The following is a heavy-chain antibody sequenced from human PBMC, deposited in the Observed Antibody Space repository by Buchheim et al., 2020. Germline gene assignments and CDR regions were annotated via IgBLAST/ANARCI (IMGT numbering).Heavy chain of an antibody. CDR1: GGSISSGGYS. V-gene: IGHV4-30-2*01. D-gene: IGHD4-11*01. CDR3: AVSSGVTTRYYSYQYGMDV. J-gene: IGHJ6*02. CDR2: IYHSGST. Sequence: QLQLQESGSGLVKPSQTLSPTCAVSGGSISSGGYSWSWIRQPPGKGLEWIGYIYHSGSTYYNPSLKSRVTISVDRSKNQFSLKLSSVTAADTAVYYCAVSSGVTTRYYSYQYGMDVWGQGTT.